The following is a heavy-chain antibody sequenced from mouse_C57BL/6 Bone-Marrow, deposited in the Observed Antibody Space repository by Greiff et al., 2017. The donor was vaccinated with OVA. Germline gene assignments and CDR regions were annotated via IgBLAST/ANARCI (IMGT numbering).Heavy chain of an antibody. J-gene: IGHJ1*03. Sequence: EVKLMESGGGLVKPGGSLKLSCAASGFTFSSYAMSWVRQTPEKRLEWVATISDGGSYTYYPDNVKGRFTISRDNAKNNLYLQMSHLKSEDTAMYYCARDGVTTVVAGNFDVWGTGTTVTVSS. CDR1: GFTFSSYA. CDR3: ARDGVTTVVAGNFDV. CDR2: ISDGGSYT. V-gene: IGHV5-4*01. D-gene: IGHD1-1*01.